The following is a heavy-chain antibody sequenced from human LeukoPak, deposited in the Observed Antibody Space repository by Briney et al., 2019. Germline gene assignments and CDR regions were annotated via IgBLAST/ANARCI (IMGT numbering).Heavy chain of an antibody. Sequence: GGSLRLSCAASGFTFSDYAMSWVRQAPGKGLEWVSAISGSGVGTYYADSVKGRFTISRDNSKNTLYLQMNSLRAEDTAVYYCAKGTMDRGQYYYDSSGGQGTLVTVSS. CDR1: GFTFSDYA. D-gene: IGHD3-22*01. CDR3: AKGTMDRGQYYYDSS. V-gene: IGHV3-23*01. CDR2: ISGSGVGT. J-gene: IGHJ4*02.